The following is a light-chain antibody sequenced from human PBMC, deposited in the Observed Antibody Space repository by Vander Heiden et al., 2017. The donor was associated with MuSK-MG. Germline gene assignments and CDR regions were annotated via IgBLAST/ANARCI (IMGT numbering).Light chain of an antibody. CDR2: GAS. J-gene: IGKJ4*01. CDR1: ERVSSTY. CDR3: QRFGRSPLT. V-gene: IGKV3-20*01. Sequence: QSPGILSLSPGERATLSFRASERVSSTYLAWYQHKPGQSPRLLMSGASRTATGTPDRFSGTGSGTDFTLTISGLEPEDFAAYYCQRFGRSPLTFGGGTKVERK.